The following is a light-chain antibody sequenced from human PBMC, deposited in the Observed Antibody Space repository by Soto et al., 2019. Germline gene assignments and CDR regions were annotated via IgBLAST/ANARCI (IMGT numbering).Light chain of an antibody. CDR3: GTLDSSLSAGGV. CDR1: SSNIGNNY. V-gene: IGLV1-51*01. CDR2: DNN. Sequence: QSVLTQPPSVSAAPGQKVTISCSGSSSNIGNNYVSWYQQLPGTAPKLLIYDNNKRPSGIPDRFSGSKSGTSATLGITGLQTRDEADYYCGTLDSSLSAGGVFGGGTKVTVL. J-gene: IGLJ2*01.